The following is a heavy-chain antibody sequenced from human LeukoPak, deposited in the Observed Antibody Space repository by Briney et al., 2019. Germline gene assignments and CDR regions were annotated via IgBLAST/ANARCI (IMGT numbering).Heavy chain of an antibody. V-gene: IGHV4-39*01. J-gene: IGHJ4*02. CDR1: GGSISSSSYY. CDR2: IYYSGST. CDR3: ARHGISVIPFDY. Sequence: TPSETLSLTCTVSGGSISSSSYYWGWIRQPPGKGLEWIGSIYYSGSTYYNPSLKSRVTISVDTSKNQFSLKLSSVTAADTAVYYCARHGISVIPFDYWGQGTLVTVSS. D-gene: IGHD2-21*01.